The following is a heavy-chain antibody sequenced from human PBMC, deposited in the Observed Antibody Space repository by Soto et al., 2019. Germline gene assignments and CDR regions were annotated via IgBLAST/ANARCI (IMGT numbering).Heavy chain of an antibody. J-gene: IGHJ3*02. CDR3: AHKGTIFGRGAFDI. CDR2: IYWDDDK. Sequence: QITLKESGPPLVKPTQTLTLTCTFPGFSLSTSGVDVGWIRQPPGKALEWFALIYWDDDKSYSPSLNSRLTITKDASKNHVVLTMTYIDPVDTATYYCAHKGTIFGRGAFDIWGQGTMVAVSS. V-gene: IGHV2-5*02. CDR1: GFSLSTSGVD. D-gene: IGHD3-3*01.